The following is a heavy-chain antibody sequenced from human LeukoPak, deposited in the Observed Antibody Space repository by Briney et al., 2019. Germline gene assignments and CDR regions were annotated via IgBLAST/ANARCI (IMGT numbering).Heavy chain of an antibody. CDR2: IIPILGIA. CDR3: ARESIAVAGTGLY. CDR1: GGTSSSYA. Sequence: GASVKVSCKASGGTSSSYAISWVRQAPGQGLEWMGRIIPILGIANYAQKFQGRVTITADKSTSTAYMELSSLRSEDTAVYYCARESIAVAGTGLYWGQGTLVTVSS. J-gene: IGHJ4*02. V-gene: IGHV1-69*04. D-gene: IGHD6-19*01.